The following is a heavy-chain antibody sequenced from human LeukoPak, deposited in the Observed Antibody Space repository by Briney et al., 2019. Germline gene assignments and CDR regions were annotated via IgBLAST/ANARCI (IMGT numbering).Heavy chain of an antibody. CDR1: GFTFSSYS. V-gene: IGHV3-21*01. CDR2: ISSSSSYI. D-gene: IGHD3-3*01. CDR3: ERGGGYYDFWSGPQDYYFMDV. Sequence: GGSLRLSCAASGFTFSSYSMNWVRQAPGKGLEWVSSISSSSSYIYYADSVKGRFTISRDNAKNSLYLQMNSLRAEDTAVYYCERGGGYYDFWSGPQDYYFMDVWGKGTTVTVSS. J-gene: IGHJ6*03.